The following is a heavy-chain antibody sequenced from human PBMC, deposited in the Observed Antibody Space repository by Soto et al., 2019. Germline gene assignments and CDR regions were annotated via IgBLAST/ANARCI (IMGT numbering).Heavy chain of an antibody. CDR3: ARQYYQDTTAYYLFGY. CDR2: ISSTSTSL. CDR1: GFTFSSYA. D-gene: IGHD3-22*01. V-gene: IGHV3-21*01. J-gene: IGHJ4*02. Sequence: PGGSLRLSCAASGFTFSSYAMSWVRQAPGKGLEWVSSISSTSTSLYYADSVKGRFTISRDNAKNSLYLQMNSLRAEDTAVYYCARQYYQDTTAYYLFGYWGQGTLVTVSS.